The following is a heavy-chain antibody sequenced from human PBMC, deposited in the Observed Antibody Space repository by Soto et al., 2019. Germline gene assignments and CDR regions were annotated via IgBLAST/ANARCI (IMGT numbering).Heavy chain of an antibody. Sequence: QVQLQQWGAGLLKPSETLSLTCAVYGGSFSGYYWTWIRQSPEKGLEWIGEVNHSGTTYYNPSLKTRVTISVHTPKNQFSLKMRPVTAADTAVYYCARGIGYCSSINCYSSRRLRFDSWCQGTLVTVAS. D-gene: IGHD2-2*01. J-gene: IGHJ4*02. CDR1: GGSFSGYY. CDR2: VNHSGTT. V-gene: IGHV4-34*01. CDR3: ARGIGYCSSINCYSSRRLRFDS.